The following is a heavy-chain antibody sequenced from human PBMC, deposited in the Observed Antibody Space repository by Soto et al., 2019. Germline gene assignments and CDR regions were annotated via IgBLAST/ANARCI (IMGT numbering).Heavy chain of an antibody. J-gene: IGHJ3*02. D-gene: IGHD2-21*01. Sequence: GGSLRLSCAVSGFTFSIYGMQWVRQAPGKGLECVAGITYDGSGRYYVDSVKGRFTISRDNSKNTLYLQMNSLRAEDAAVYYYARVGGRFFCDVECDAFDIWGRGTMVTVSS. CDR3: ARVGGRFFCDVECDAFDI. V-gene: IGHV3-30*03. CDR2: ITYDGSGR. CDR1: GFTFSIYG.